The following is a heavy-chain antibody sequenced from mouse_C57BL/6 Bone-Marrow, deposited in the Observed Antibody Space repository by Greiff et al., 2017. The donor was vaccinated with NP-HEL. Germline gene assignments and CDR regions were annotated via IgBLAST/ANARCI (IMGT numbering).Heavy chain of an antibody. V-gene: IGHV5-4*03. CDR2: ISDGGSYT. CDR3: ARVVGLTGTNYFDY. D-gene: IGHD4-1*01. CDR1: GFTFSSYA. J-gene: IGHJ2*01. Sequence: EVKLQESGGGLVKPGGSLKLSCAASGFTFSSYAMSWVRQTPEKRLEWVATISDGGSYTYYPDNVKGRFTISRDNAKNNLYLQMSHLKSEDTAMYYCARVVGLTGTNYFDYWGQGTTLTVSS.